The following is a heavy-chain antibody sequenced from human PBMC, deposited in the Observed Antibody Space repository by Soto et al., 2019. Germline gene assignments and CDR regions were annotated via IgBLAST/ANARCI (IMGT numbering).Heavy chain of an antibody. V-gene: IGHV1-3*01. Sequence: ASVKVSCKASGYTFTSYAMHWVRQAPGQRLEWMGWINAGNGNTKYSQKFRGRVTMTRNTAISTAYMELSRLSSDDTAVYYCARANGDFDYWGQGTLVTVSS. D-gene: IGHD4-17*01. J-gene: IGHJ4*02. CDR1: GYTFTSYA. CDR3: ARANGDFDY. CDR2: INAGNGNT.